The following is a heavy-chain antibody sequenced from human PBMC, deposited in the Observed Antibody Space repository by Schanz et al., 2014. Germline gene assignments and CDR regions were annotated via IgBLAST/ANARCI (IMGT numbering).Heavy chain of an antibody. J-gene: IGHJ6*03. CDR2: ISTFRNEDT. V-gene: IGHV1-18*01. Sequence: VQLEQSGAEVKKPGSSVKVSCKASGGTFSSFGINWVRQAPGQGLEFMGWISTFRNEDTNSAQRFQGRLTMTTDTATSTAYMELRSLRSDDTAVYYCACTYCSSTSCYTGYYYMDVWGKGTTVTVSS. CDR3: ACTYCSSTSCYTGYYYMDV. CDR1: GGTFSSFG. D-gene: IGHD2-2*02.